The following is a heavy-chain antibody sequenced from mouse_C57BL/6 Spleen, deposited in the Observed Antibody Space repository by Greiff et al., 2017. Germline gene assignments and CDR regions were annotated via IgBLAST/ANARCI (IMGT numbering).Heavy chain of an antibody. CDR2: IDPETGGT. J-gene: IGHJ4*01. CDR1: GYTFTDYE. V-gene: IGHV1-15*01. CDR3: TRDFYAMDY. Sequence: VQLQQSGAELVRPGASVTLSCKASGYTFTDYEMHWVKQTPVHGLEWIGAIDPETGGTAYNQKFKGKAILTADKSSSTAYMELRSLTSEDSAVXYCTRDFYAMDYWGQGTSVTVSS.